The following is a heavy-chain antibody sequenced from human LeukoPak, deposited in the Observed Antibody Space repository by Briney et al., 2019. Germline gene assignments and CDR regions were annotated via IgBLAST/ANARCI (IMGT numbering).Heavy chain of an antibody. CDR2: IIPILGIA. D-gene: IGHD3-16*01. J-gene: IGHJ3*02. Sequence: SVKVSCKASGYTFTSYGISWVRQAPGQGLEWMGRIIPILGIANYAQKFQGRVTITADKSTSTAYMELSSLRSEDTAVYYCASFLRRAFDIWGQGTMVTVSS. V-gene: IGHV1-69*04. CDR3: ASFLRRAFDI. CDR1: GYTFTSYG.